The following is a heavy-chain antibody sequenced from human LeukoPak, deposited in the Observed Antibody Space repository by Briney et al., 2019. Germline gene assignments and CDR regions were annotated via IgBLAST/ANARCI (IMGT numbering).Heavy chain of an antibody. J-gene: IGHJ6*04. Sequence: GGSLRLSCAASGFTFNHYWMSWVRQAPGKGLEWVANIKPDGSEKYYVESVKGRFTNSRDNAKNSLDLQMRSLRVEDTAVYYCARVGKEGISHHMDVWGKGTTVTVSS. CDR2: IKPDGSEK. V-gene: IGHV3-7*01. CDR3: ARVGKEGISHHMDV. CDR1: GFTFNHYW. D-gene: IGHD3-3*02.